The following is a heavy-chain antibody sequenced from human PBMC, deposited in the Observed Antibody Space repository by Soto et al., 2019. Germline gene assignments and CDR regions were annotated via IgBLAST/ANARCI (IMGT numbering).Heavy chain of an antibody. V-gene: IGHV4-34*01. CDR3: ARRTTVTKHNWFDP. Sequence: QVQLQQWGAGLLKPSETLSLTCAVYGGSFSGYYWSWIRQPPGKGLEWIGEINHSGSTNYNPSLKSRVTISVDASKNQFSLKLSSVTAADTGVYYCARRTTVTKHNWFDPWGQGTLVTVSS. J-gene: IGHJ5*02. CDR2: INHSGST. D-gene: IGHD4-17*01. CDR1: GGSFSGYY.